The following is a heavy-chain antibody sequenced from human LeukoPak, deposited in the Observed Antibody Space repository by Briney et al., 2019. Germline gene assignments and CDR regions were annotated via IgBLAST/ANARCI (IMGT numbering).Heavy chain of an antibody. D-gene: IGHD6-19*01. CDR2: ISGSGGST. CDR3: ARGHSGWYDY. J-gene: IGHJ4*02. Sequence: GGSPRLSCAASGFTFSSYAMSWVRQAPGKGLEWVSAISGSGGSTYYADSVKGRFTISRDNSKNTLYLQMNSLRAEDTAVYYCARGHSGWYDYWGQGTLVTVSS. V-gene: IGHV3-23*01. CDR1: GFTFSSYA.